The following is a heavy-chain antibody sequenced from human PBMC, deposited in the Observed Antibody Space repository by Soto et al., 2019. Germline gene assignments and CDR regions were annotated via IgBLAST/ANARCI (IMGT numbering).Heavy chain of an antibody. V-gene: IGHV3-33*01. CDR3: ARDGQSLAPYALDV. CDR1: GLTFSGHA. CDR2: IWYDGSNK. D-gene: IGHD6-19*01. J-gene: IGHJ6*02. Sequence: QVQVVESGGGVVQPGRSLRLSCTASGLTFSGHAMHWVRQPPSKGQEWVAQIWYDGSNKYYADSVKGRFTISRDNSKNTLYVQMDSLRVEDTAVYYCARDGQSLAPYALDVWGQGTSVTVSS.